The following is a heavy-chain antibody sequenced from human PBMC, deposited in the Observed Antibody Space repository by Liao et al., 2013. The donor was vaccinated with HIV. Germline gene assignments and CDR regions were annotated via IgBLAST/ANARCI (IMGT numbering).Heavy chain of an antibody. J-gene: IGHJ3*02. D-gene: IGHD3-10*01. V-gene: IGHV4-4*07. CDR2: IKAGGSP. Sequence: QVQLQESGPGLVKPSDTLSLTCSVSGGSINNYLWSWIRQPAGKGLEWIGRIKAGGSPSYNPSLQTRVTMSLDTSRNQFSLNLDSVTAADTAVYYCAGRLWFGEFDAFNIWGQGTTVTVSS. CDR1: GGSINNYL. CDR3: AGRLWFGEFDAFNI.